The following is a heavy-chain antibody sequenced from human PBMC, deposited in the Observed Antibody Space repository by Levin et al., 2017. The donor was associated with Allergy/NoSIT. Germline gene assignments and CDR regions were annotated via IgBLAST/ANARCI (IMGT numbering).Heavy chain of an antibody. Sequence: SLKISCAASGFTFDDYAMHWVRQAPGKGLEWVSGISWNSGSIGYADSVKGRFTISRDNAKNSLYLQMNSLRAEDTALYYCAKSVAAAGLTINYYYYGMDVWGQGTTVTVSS. J-gene: IGHJ6*02. CDR2: ISWNSGSI. V-gene: IGHV3-9*01. CDR1: GFTFDDYA. D-gene: IGHD6-13*01. CDR3: AKSVAAAGLTINYYYYGMDV.